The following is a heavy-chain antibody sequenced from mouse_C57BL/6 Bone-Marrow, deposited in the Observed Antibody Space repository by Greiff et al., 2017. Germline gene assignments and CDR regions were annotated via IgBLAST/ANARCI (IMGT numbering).Heavy chain of an antibody. Sequence: QVQLQQPGAELVRPGSSVKLSCKASGYTFTSYWMHWVKQRPIQGLEWIGNIDPSDSETHYTQKFKDKATLTVDTSSSTAYMQLSSLTSEDSAVYYCAGNDYWGQGTTLTVSS. CDR1: GYTFTSYW. V-gene: IGHV1-52*01. CDR3: AGNDY. D-gene: IGHD2-1*01. J-gene: IGHJ2*01. CDR2: IDPSDSET.